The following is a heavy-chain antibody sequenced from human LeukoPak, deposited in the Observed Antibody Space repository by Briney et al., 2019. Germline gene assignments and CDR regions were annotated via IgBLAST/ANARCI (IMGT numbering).Heavy chain of an antibody. J-gene: IGHJ4*01. CDR1: GFTFSSYW. CDR2: IKQDGSEK. D-gene: IGHD1-14*01. Sequence: PGGSLRLSCAASGFTFSSYWMSWVRQAPGKGPEWVANIKQDGSEKYYVDSVKGRFTISRDNSKNSLYLQMNSLRPEDTALYYCAKDNLRLQSSSSGTLDYWGHGTLVTVSS. CDR3: AKDNLRLQSSSSGTLDY. V-gene: IGHV3-7*03.